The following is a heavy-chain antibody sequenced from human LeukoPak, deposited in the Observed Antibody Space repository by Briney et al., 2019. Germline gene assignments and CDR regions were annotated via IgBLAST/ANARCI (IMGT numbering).Heavy chain of an antibody. CDR1: GYSFTTYW. D-gene: IGHD1-26*01. CDR2: IYPGDSDT. CDR3: ASTYNSGKYKPAFDI. J-gene: IGHJ3*02. Sequence: GESLKISCKASGYSFTTYWIGWARQMPGKGLEWMGIIYPGDSDTRYSPSFQGQVTISADKSISTAYLQWSSLKASDTALYYCASTYNSGKYKPAFDIWGQGTMVTVSS. V-gene: IGHV5-51*01.